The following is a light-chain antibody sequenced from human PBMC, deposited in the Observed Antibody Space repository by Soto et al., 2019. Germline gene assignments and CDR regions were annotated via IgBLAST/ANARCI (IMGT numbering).Light chain of an antibody. CDR2: DAS. Sequence: DIQMTQSPSALSASVGDRVTIACRASQSITTSLAWYQQKPGKAPKLLIFDASSLESGVPSRFSGSGSGTEFTLTISRLQPADFATYYCQRYNSYWTFGQGTKVEIK. CDR1: QSITTS. V-gene: IGKV1-5*01. CDR3: QRYNSYWT. J-gene: IGKJ1*01.